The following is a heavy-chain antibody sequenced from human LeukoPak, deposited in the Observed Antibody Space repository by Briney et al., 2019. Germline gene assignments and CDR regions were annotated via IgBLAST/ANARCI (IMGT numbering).Heavy chain of an antibody. V-gene: IGHV1-3*01. CDR2: INAGNGNT. D-gene: IGHD3-10*01. CDR3: ARDYRMVRGVIGY. CDR1: GYTFTSYA. J-gene: IGHJ4*02. Sequence: GSVKVSCKASGYTFTSYAMHWVRQAPGQRLEWMGWINAGNGNTKYSQKFQGRVTITRDTSASTAYMELSSLRSEDTAAYYCARDYRMVRGVIGYWGQGTLVTVSS.